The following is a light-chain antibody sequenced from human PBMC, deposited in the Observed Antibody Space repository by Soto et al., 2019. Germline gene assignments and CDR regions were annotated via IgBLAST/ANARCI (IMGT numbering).Light chain of an antibody. CDR1: QSVSSN. Sequence: EIVMTQSPATLSVSPGDRATLSCRASQSVSSNLAWYQQKPGKAPRLLIYGASTRTPGIPARFSGSGSGTEFTLTISSLQSEEVAVYYCQQYNNWPPITFGQGTRLEIK. CDR2: GAS. V-gene: IGKV3-15*01. CDR3: QQYNNWPPIT. J-gene: IGKJ5*01.